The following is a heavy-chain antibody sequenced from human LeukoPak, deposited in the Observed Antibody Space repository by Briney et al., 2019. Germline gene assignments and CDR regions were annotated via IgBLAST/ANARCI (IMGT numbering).Heavy chain of an antibody. V-gene: IGHV4-39*07. D-gene: IGHD3-10*01. J-gene: IGHJ3*02. CDR1: GGSISSGSYY. Sequence: SETLSLTCTVSGGSISSGSYYWSWIRQPAGKGLEWIGSIYYSGSTYYNPSLKSRVTISVDTSKNQFSLKLSSVTAADTAVYYCARETYYYGSGNAFDIWGQGTMVTVSS. CDR2: IYYSGST. CDR3: ARETYYYGSGNAFDI.